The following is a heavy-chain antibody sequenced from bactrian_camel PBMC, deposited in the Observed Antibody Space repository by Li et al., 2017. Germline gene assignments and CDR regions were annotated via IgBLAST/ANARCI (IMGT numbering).Heavy chain of an antibody. D-gene: IGHD2*01. CDR3: AAGWLRYYSDEGAVFKDMRAFNF. CDR2: INAPEST. J-gene: IGHJ4*01. CDR1: GDPYSSNC. Sequence: HVQLVESGGASVQAGMSLRLSCKITGDPYSSNCRAWFRQAPGKEREFVSSINAPESTTYSDSVKGRFTLSQDTVKNTLNLQMSSLTPEDTAQYYCAAGWLRYYSDEGAVFKDMRAFNFWGQGTQVTVS. V-gene: IGHV3S53*01.